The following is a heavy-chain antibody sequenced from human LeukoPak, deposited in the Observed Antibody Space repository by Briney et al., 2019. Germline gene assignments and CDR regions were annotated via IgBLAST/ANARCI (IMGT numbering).Heavy chain of an antibody. CDR2: ISSSSSYT. J-gene: IGHJ3*02. V-gene: IGHV3-11*03. Sequence: GGSLRLSCAASGFTFSDYYMSWIRQAPGKGLEWVSYISSSSSYTNYADSVKGRFTISRDNAKNSLYLQMNSLRAEDTAVYYCARLRYYDSSGYLPWAFDIWGQGAMVTVSS. CDR1: GFTFSDYY. D-gene: IGHD3-22*01. CDR3: ARLRYYDSSGYLPWAFDI.